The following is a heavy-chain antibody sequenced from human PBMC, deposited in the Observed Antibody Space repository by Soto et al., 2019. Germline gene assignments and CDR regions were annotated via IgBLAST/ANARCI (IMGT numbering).Heavy chain of an antibody. V-gene: IGHV1-18*04. J-gene: IGHJ4*02. CDR1: GSSFATYG. CDR3: ATEPIYFNDGSGYYPLGH. D-gene: IGHD3-22*01. Sequence: QVQLVQSGAEVKKPGASVKVSCKASGSSFATYGFSWVRQAPGQGLECVGWISAHNGDTHYSQKFQGRVTLTTDTSTKTGYMELRSLTSGETAVYFWATEPIYFNDGSGYYPLGHWGQGTLVTVSS. CDR2: ISAHNGDT.